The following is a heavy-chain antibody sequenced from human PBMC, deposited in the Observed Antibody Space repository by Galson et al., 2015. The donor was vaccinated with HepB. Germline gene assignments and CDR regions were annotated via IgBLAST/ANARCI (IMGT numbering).Heavy chain of an antibody. CDR1: GSTFTSYA. J-gene: IGHJ5*02. CDR2: INAGNGNT. Sequence: SVTVSCKASGSTFTSYAMHWVRQAPGQRLEWMGWINAGNGNTKYSQKFQGRVTITRDTSASTAYMELSSLRSEDTAVYYCAREGYCSSTSCFNWFGPWGQGTLVTVSS. V-gene: IGHV1-3*01. D-gene: IGHD2-2*01. CDR3: AREGYCSSTSCFNWFGP.